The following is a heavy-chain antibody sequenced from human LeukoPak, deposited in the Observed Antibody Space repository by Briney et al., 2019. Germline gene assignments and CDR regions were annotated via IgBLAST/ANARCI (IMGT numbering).Heavy chain of an antibody. CDR2: INPNSGGT. CDR3: ARDGETGIAAPRARFYYYYYMDV. Sequence: ASVKVSCKASGYTFIDYHMHWVRQAPGQGLEWMGWINPNSGGTNYAQKFQGRVTMTRDTSISTAYMELSRLRSDDTAVYYCARDGETGIAAPRARFYYYYYMDVWAKGTTVTVSS. V-gene: IGHV1-2*02. J-gene: IGHJ6*03. CDR1: GYTFIDYH. D-gene: IGHD6-13*01.